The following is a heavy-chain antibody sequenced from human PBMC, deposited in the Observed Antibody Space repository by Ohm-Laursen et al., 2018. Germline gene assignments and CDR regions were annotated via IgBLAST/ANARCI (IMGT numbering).Heavy chain of an antibody. CDR1: GGSISSYY. CDR3: AGETRTYYSDGSVYTLDI. Sequence: TLSLTCTVSGGSISSYYWSWIRQPAGKGLEWIGRIYTSGSTNYNPSLKSRVTMSVDTSKNQFSLKLSSVTAADTAVYFCAGETRTYYSDGSVYTLDIWGQGTMVTVSS. V-gene: IGHV4-4*07. CDR2: IYTSGST. D-gene: IGHD3-22*01. J-gene: IGHJ3*02.